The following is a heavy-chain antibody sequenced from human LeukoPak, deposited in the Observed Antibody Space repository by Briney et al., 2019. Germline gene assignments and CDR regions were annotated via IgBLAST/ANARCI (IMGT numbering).Heavy chain of an antibody. CDR2: IYSGGTT. CDR3: ARDYYDSSGFGAFDI. CDR1: GFTVSTNC. Sequence: GGSLRLSCAASGFTVSTNCMTWVRQAPGKGLEWVSTIYSGGTTYYADSVMGRFTISRHSSRNTLYLQMNSLRAEDTAVYYCARDYYDSSGFGAFDIWGQGTMVTVSS. V-gene: IGHV3-53*04. D-gene: IGHD3-22*01. J-gene: IGHJ3*02.